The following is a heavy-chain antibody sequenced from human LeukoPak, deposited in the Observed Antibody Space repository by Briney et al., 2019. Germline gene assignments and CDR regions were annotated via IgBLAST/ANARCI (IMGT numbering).Heavy chain of an antibody. CDR2: LVLKHGIT. D-gene: IGHD2-15*01. CDR1: GVSFRRDT. Sequence: SVKVSCKASGVSFRRDTFTWLRQAPGQGLEWIGGLVLKHGITNYAQALKGRITLNADESTRTAYMELGSLTSNDTAVYYCARDRPDTPASVYQLWGQGSLVIVSS. J-gene: IGHJ4*02. CDR3: ARDRPDTPASVYQL. V-gene: IGHV1-69*16.